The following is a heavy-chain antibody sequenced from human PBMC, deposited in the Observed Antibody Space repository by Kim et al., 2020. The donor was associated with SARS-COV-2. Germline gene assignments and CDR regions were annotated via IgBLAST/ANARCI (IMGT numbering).Heavy chain of an antibody. CDR2: K. D-gene: IGHD1-26*01. CDR3: AKDGGSYLFDY. Sequence: KYYADSVKGRFTISRDNSKNTLYLQMNSLRAEDTAVYYCAKDGGSYLFDYWGQGTLVTVSS. V-gene: IGHV3-33*06. J-gene: IGHJ4*02.